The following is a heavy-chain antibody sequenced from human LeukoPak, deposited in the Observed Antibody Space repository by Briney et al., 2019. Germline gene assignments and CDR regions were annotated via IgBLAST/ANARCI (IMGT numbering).Heavy chain of an antibody. V-gene: IGHV4-61*02. CDR2: IYTSGST. CDR1: GGSISSGSYY. CDR3: ARVSPMGIYFDY. Sequence: SETLSLTCTVSGGSISSGSYYWSWIRQPAGKGLEWIGRIYTSGSTNYNPSLKSRVTLSVDTSKNQFSLKLSSVTAADTAVYYCARVSPMGIYFDYWGQGTLVTVSS. J-gene: IGHJ4*02. D-gene: IGHD7-27*01.